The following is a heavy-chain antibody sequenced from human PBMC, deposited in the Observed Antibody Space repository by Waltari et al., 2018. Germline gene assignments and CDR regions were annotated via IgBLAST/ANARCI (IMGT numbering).Heavy chain of an antibody. D-gene: IGHD6-19*01. CDR2: INPNSGGT. CDR3: ARVLWGSSGWYFDY. Sequence: QVQLVQSGAEVKKPGASVKVSCKASGYTFTGYYMHWVRQAPGQGLGWMGWINPNSGGTNNAQKFQGRVTMTRDTSISTAYMELSRLRSDDTAVYYCARVLWGSSGWYFDYWGQGTLVTVSS. CDR1: GYTFTGYY. J-gene: IGHJ4*02. V-gene: IGHV1-2*02.